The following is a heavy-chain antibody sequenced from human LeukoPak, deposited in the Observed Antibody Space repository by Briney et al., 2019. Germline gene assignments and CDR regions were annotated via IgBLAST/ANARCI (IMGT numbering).Heavy chain of an antibody. CDR3: AGSGSYYNFPRSYYYYGMDV. J-gene: IGHJ6*02. Sequence: ASVKVSCKASGGTFSSYAISWVRQAPGQGLEWMGRIIPILGMANYAQKFQGRVTITADKSTSTAYMELSSLRSEDTAVYYCAGSGSYYNFPRSYYYYGMDVWGQGTTVTVSS. CDR2: IIPILGMA. D-gene: IGHD3-10*01. V-gene: IGHV1-69*04. CDR1: GGTFSSYA.